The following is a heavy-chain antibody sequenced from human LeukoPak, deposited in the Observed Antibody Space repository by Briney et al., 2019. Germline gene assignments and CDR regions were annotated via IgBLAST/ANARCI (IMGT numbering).Heavy chain of an antibody. CDR2: SSPYNGNT. V-gene: IGHV1-18*01. D-gene: IGHD2-8*02. J-gene: IGHJ4*02. Sequence: ASVKVSCKTSGYTFSCYGLTWMRQAPGQGPEWLGWSSPYNGNTNYAQKFQGRVTMTTDTSTNTAYMELRSLRSDDTAVYYCARDTDHYFDYWGQGTLVTVSS. CDR3: ARDTDHYFDY. CDR1: GYTFSCYG.